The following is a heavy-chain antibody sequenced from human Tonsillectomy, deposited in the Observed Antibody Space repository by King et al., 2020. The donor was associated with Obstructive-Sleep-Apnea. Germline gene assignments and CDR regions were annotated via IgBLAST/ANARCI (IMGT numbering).Heavy chain of an antibody. D-gene: IGHD3-16*01. J-gene: IGHJ4*02. CDR2: INPNAGGT. Sequence: QLVQSGAEVKKPGTSVKISCKTSGDTFTNHYIHWVRQAPGQGLEWMGIINPNAGGTYYPQKFQGRVTMTRDPSTSTVYVEVSSLKSEDTAIYFCASDQGSSRTYVWGFYFDNWGQGTLVTVSS. CDR3: ASDQGSSRTYVWGFYFDN. CDR1: GDTFTNHY. V-gene: IGHV1-46*01.